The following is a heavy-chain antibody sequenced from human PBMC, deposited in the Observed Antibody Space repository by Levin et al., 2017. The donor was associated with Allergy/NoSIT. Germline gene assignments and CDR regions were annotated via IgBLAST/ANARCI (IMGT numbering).Heavy chain of an antibody. V-gene: IGHV1-2*02. CDR2: INPNSGGT. D-gene: IGHD6-19*01. CDR3: ARAPVAGTIDY. Sequence: ASVKVSCKASGYTFTDYYIHWVRQAPGQGLEWMGWINPNSGGTNSTQKFQGRVTMTRDTSISTAYMDLSRLRSDDTAVYYCARAPVAGTIDYWGQGTLVSVSS. J-gene: IGHJ4*02. CDR1: GYTFTDYY.